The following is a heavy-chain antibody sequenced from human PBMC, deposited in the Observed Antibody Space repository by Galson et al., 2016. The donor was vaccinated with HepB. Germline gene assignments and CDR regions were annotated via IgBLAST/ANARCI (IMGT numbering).Heavy chain of an antibody. CDR2: IYHTGTS. D-gene: IGHD3-10*01. V-gene: IGHV4-4*02. J-gene: IGHJ6*03. CDR3: ARGVKAYYGFNYYMDV. CDR1: GDSINSSNW. Sequence: LSLTCAVSGDSINSSNWWSWARQPPGKGLEWIGEIYHTGTSKYKPSLKSRVTISVDNSKNQFSLRLSSVTAADTAVYYCARGVKAYYGFNYYMDVWGKGTTVTVSS.